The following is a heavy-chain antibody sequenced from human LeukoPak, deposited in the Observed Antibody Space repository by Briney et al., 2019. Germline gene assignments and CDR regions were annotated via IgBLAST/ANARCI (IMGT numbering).Heavy chain of an antibody. CDR3: ARWNWFPDY. CDR1: GFTFSSYW. Sequence: PGGSLRLSCAASGFTFSSYWMSWVRQAAGKGLEWVANIKEDGSEKYYADSVKGRFTISRYNAKNSLHLKMNSLRAEDTAVYYCARWNWFPDYWGQGTLVTVSS. CDR2: IKEDGSEK. V-gene: IGHV3-7*01. J-gene: IGHJ4*02. D-gene: IGHD1-7*01.